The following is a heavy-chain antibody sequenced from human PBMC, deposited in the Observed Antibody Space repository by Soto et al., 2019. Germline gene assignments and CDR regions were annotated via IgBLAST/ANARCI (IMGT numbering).Heavy chain of an antibody. Sequence: QLLESGPGLVKPSETLSLTCTVSGGSISSSSYYWGWIRQPPGKGLEWIGSIYYSGSTYYNPSLKSRVTISVDTSKNQFSLKLSSVTAADTAVYYCASQAEMATIDYWGQGTLVTVSS. CDR1: GGSISSSSYY. V-gene: IGHV4-39*01. CDR2: IYYSGST. CDR3: ASQAEMATIDY. D-gene: IGHD5-12*01. J-gene: IGHJ4*02.